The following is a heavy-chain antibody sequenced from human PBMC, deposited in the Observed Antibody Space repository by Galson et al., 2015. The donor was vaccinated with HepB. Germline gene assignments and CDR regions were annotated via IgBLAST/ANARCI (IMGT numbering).Heavy chain of an antibody. V-gene: IGHV3-23*01. CDR1: GFTFSSYW. Sequence: SLRLSCAASGFTFSSYWMSWVRQAPGKGLEWVSAISGSGGSTYYADSVKGRFTISRDNSKNTLYLQMNSLRAEDTAVYYCAKAGDCSSTSCYTSWYFDLWGRGTLVTVSS. D-gene: IGHD2-2*02. J-gene: IGHJ2*01. CDR2: ISGSGGST. CDR3: AKAGDCSSTSCYTSWYFDL.